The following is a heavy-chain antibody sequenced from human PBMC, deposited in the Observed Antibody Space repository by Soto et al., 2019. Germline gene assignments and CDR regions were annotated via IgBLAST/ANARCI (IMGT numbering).Heavy chain of an antibody. J-gene: IGHJ4*02. V-gene: IGHV1-69*19. CDR2: ISPMFGAA. D-gene: IGHD3-10*01. CDR1: GGTFNTYA. Sequence: QVQLVQSGAEMKKPGSSVKVSCQSSGGTFNTYAMNWVRQAPGQGPEWMGDISPMFGAANYAPKFPGRVTITADESTGTSYMQLCSLTSEDTALYFCAREVQVHTPAFVYWGQGTLVTVSS. CDR3: AREVQVHTPAFVY.